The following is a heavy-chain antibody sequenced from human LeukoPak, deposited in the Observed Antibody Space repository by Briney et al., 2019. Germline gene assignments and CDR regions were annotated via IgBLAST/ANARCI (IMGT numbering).Heavy chain of an antibody. J-gene: IGHJ4*02. CDR3: ARAYSSSWYCFDY. V-gene: IGHV4-39*01. Sequence: SETLSLTCTVSGGSISSSSYYWGWIRQPPGKGLEWIGSIYYSGSTYYNPSLKSRVTISVDTSKNQFSLKLSSVTAADTAVYYCARAYSSSWYCFDYWGQGTLVTVSS. D-gene: IGHD6-13*01. CDR1: GGSISSSSYY. CDR2: IYYSGST.